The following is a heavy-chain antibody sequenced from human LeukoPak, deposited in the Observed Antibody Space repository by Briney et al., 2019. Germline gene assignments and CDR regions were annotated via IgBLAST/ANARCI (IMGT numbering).Heavy chain of an antibody. V-gene: IGHV1-18*01. CDR2: ISAYNGNT. Sequence: ASVKVSCKASGYTFTSYGISWVRQAPGQGLEWMGWISAYNGNTNYAQKLQGRVTMTTDTSTSTAYTELRSLRSDDTAVYYCARARRLPNWFDPWGQGTLVTVSS. J-gene: IGHJ5*02. CDR3: ARARRLPNWFDP. CDR1: GYTFTSYG. D-gene: IGHD4-11*01.